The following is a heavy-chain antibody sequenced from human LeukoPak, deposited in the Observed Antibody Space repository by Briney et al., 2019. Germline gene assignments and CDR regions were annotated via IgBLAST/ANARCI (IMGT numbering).Heavy chain of an antibody. CDR1: GFTFTSSA. J-gene: IGHJ4*02. CDR2: IVVGSGNT. CDR3: ARDIRSGEWRHFDY. V-gene: IGHV1-58*02. D-gene: IGHD6-19*01. Sequence: SVKVSCKASGFTFTSSAMQWVRQARGQRLERIGWIVVGSGNTNYAQKFQGRVTMTRDMSTSTVYMELGSLRSEDTAVYYCARDIRSGEWRHFDYWGQGTLVTVSS.